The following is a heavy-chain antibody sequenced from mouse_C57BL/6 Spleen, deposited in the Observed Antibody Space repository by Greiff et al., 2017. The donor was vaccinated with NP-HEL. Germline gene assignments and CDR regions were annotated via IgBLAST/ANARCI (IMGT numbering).Heavy chain of an antibody. Sequence: DVKLVESGGGLVKPGGSLKLSCAASGFTFSSYAMSWVRQTPDKRLEWVAPISDGGSYTYYPDNVKGRFTISRDNAKNNLYLQMSHLKSEDTAMYYCARDPNFDYWGQGTTLTVSS. CDR1: GFTFSSYA. CDR2: ISDGGSYT. V-gene: IGHV5-4*01. CDR3: ARDPNFDY. J-gene: IGHJ2*01.